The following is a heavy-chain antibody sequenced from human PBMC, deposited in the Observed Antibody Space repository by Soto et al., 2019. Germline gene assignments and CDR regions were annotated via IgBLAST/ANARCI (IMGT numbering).Heavy chain of an antibody. D-gene: IGHD2-8*01. CDR2: IKQDGSEK. CDR1: GFTVSSYW. Sequence: PXGSLRLSFAASGFTVSSYWMSWVRQAPGKGLEWVANIKQDGSEKYYVDSVKGRFTISRDNAKNSLYLQMNSLRAEDTAVYYCARDRRVSYYYYGMDVWGQGTTVTVPS. J-gene: IGHJ6*02. CDR3: ARDRRVSYYYYGMDV. V-gene: IGHV3-7*01.